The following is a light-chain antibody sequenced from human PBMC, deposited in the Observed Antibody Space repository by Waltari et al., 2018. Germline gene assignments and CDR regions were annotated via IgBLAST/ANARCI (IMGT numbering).Light chain of an antibody. Sequence: QQEQGEDPKLMIYDVTKRSSGFSNRLSGSKDGNTAALTISGLEAEHEADYYCSSYTSSSTWVFGGGNKLTV. CDR2: DVT. J-gene: IGLJ3*02. CDR3: SSYTSSSTWV. V-gene: IGLV2-14*04.